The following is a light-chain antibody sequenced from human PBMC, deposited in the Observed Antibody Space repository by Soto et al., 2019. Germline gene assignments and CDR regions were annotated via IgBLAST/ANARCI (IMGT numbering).Light chain of an antibody. CDR2: GAS. J-gene: IGKJ3*01. V-gene: IGKV3-20*01. Sequence: EIVLTQSPGTLSLSPGERATLSCRASQSVSSSYLAWYQQKPGQAPRLLIYGASSRATGIPDRFSGSGSGTDFTLTISRLEPEDFAVYNCQQYGSSPRLITFGPGTKVDIK. CDR1: QSVSSSY. CDR3: QQYGSSPRLIT.